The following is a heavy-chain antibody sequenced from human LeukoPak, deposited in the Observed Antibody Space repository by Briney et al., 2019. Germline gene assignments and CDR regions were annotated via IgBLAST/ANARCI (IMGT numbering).Heavy chain of an antibody. CDR3: TRVVNGGHFDY. D-gene: IGHD2-8*01. Sequence: PSETLSLTCSGSGASINNYYWTWIRQPPGKGLEGIGYVYHTGASGYHPSLKSRVAMSLDTSKNQVSLNLRSVTAADTAVYFCTRVVNGGHFDYWGQGTLVTVSS. V-gene: IGHV4-59*01. CDR1: GASINNYY. CDR2: VYHTGAS. J-gene: IGHJ4*02.